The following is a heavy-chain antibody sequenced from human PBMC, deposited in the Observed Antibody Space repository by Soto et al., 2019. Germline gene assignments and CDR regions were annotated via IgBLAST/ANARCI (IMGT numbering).Heavy chain of an antibody. Sequence: ASVKVSCKVSGYTLTELSMHWVRQAPGKGLEWMGGFDPEDGETIYAQKFQGRVTMTEDTSTDTAYMELSSLRSEDTAVYYCARLNVLGKLYDILTGYYDPLLDWGQGTLVTVSS. D-gene: IGHD3-9*01. CDR1: GYTLTELS. CDR3: ARLNVLGKLYDILTGYYDPLLD. CDR2: FDPEDGET. V-gene: IGHV1-24*01. J-gene: IGHJ4*02.